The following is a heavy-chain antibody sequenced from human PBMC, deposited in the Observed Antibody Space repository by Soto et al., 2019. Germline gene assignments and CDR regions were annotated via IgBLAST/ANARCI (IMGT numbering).Heavy chain of an antibody. CDR3: AGNIVATISSFDY. V-gene: IGHV4-34*02. J-gene: IGHJ4*02. CDR2: INHSGST. CDR1: GESFRGYY. D-gene: IGHD5-12*01. Sequence: QVQLQQWGAGLLKPSETLSLTCAVYGESFRGYYWSWIRQPPVKGLEWIGEINHSGSTNYNPSLKSRVTMSVDTSKNQFSLKLSSVTAADTAMYYCAGNIVATISSFDYWGQGTLVTVSS.